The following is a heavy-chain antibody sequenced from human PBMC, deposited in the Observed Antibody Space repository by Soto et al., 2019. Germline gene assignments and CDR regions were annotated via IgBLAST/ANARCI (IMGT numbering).Heavy chain of an antibody. V-gene: IGHV3-33*01. J-gene: IGHJ6*02. CDR1: GFTFSSYG. CDR2: IWYDGSNK. CDR3: ARDPPATRHGMDV. Sequence: GGSLRLSCAASGFTFSSYGMHWVRQAPGKGLEWVAVIWYDGSNKYYADSVRGRFTISRDNSKNTLYLQMKSLRAEDTAVYYCARDPPATRHGMDVWGQGTTVTVSS.